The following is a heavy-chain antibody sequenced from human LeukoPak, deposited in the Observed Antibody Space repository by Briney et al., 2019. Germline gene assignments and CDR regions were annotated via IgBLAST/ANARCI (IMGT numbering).Heavy chain of an antibody. CDR1: GFTLSDYS. V-gene: IGHV3-23*01. D-gene: IGHD6-6*01. CDR3: AKRSLSSSSYFDY. Sequence: GGSLRLSCAASGFTLSDYSINWVRQAPGKGLEWVSAISGSGGSTYYADSVKGRFTISRDNSKNTLYLQMNSLRAEDTAVYYCAKRSLSSSSYFDYWGQGTLVTVSS. CDR2: ISGSGGST. J-gene: IGHJ4*02.